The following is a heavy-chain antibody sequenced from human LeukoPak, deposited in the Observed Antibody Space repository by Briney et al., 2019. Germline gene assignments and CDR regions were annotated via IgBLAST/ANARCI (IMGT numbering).Heavy chain of an antibody. Sequence: SETLSLTCTVSGGSISSGSYYWSWIRQPAGKGLEWIGRIYTSGSTNYNPSLKSRVAISVDTSKNQFSLKLSSVTAADTAVYYCARRPLITGTTSAHLGYYYYMDVWGKGTTVTVSS. V-gene: IGHV4-61*02. CDR1: GGSISSGSYY. D-gene: IGHD1-7*01. CDR2: IYTSGST. J-gene: IGHJ6*03. CDR3: ARRPLITGTTSAHLGYYYYMDV.